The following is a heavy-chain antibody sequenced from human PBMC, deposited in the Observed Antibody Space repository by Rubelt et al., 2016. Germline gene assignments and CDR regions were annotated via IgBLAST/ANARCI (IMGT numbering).Heavy chain of an antibody. J-gene: IGHJ3*02. CDR2: INAGHENT. CDR1: GYTFTNYA. CDR3: AGAAEPLLSAFDI. D-gene: IGHD2/OR15-2a*01. Sequence: QVQLVQSGAEVKKPGASVKVSCKASGYTFTNYAMHWLRQAPGQRLEWMGWINAGHENTKYSKEFQGRGTITRGTSASTAYMERSSLGSEAPALYYCAGAAEPLLSAFDIRGPGTMVTVSS. V-gene: IGHV1-3*01.